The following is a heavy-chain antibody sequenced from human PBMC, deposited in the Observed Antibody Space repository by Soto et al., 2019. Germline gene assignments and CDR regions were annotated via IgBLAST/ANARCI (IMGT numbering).Heavy chain of an antibody. Sequence: EVQLEESGGGLVEPGGSLRLSCAASGFSFTNAWMTWVRQAPGKGLGWVGRIKPTTDGGTTDYAAPVKGRSTISRDDSNTTLYLQMNSLKPEDTAADYCTTRGPHRSSSLGGDPWGQGTLVTVSS. D-gene: IGHD6-6*01. V-gene: IGHV3-15*01. CDR2: IKPTTDGGTT. CDR1: GFSFTNAW. CDR3: TTRGPHRSSSLGGDP. J-gene: IGHJ5*02.